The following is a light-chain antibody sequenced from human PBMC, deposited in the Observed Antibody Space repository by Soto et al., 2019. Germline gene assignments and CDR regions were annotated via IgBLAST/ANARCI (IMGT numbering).Light chain of an antibody. CDR3: GTWDSSLRGGPV. Sequence: QSVLTQPPSVSAAPGQKVTISCSGSTSNLGNNYVSWYQQLPGTAPKLLIYENNKRPSGIPDRFSGSKSGTSATLGITGLQTGDEADYYCGTWDSSLRGGPVFGGGTKLTVL. CDR2: ENN. V-gene: IGLV1-51*02. J-gene: IGLJ3*02. CDR1: TSNLGNNY.